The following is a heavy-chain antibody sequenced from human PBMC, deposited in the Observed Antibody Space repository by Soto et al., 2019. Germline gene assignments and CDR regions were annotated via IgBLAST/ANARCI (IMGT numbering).Heavy chain of an antibody. CDR3: ARVTSSIVVVPDYGMDV. Sequence: ASVKVSCKASGYTFGSHGINWVRQAPGQGLEWMGWISAKNGNTKFAQKFQGRVTLTTDTSTSTAYMELRSLRSDDTATYYCARVTSSIVVVPDYGMDVWGQGTTVTVSS. CDR1: GYTFGSHG. J-gene: IGHJ6*02. D-gene: IGHD2-2*01. V-gene: IGHV1-18*04. CDR2: ISAKNGNT.